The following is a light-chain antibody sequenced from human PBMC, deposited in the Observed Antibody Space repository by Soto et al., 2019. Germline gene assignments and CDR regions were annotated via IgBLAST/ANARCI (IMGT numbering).Light chain of an antibody. V-gene: IGLV2-14*03. CDR2: EVA. CDR1: SSDVGGYNF. Sequence: QSALTQTASVSGSPGQSITMSCTGTSSDVGGYNFVSWYQQHPGKAPKLIVHEVANRLSGVSGRVSGSKSGNTAFLTISGLQAEDEAVYYCCSHSSSITWMFGGGTKLTVL. CDR3: CSHSSSITWM. J-gene: IGLJ3*02.